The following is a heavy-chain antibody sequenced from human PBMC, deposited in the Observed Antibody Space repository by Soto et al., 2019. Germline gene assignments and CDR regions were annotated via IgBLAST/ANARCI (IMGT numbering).Heavy chain of an antibody. CDR3: ASVNYYFWRGYSRPDYSYGMDV. V-gene: IGHV1-8*01. J-gene: IGHJ6*02. D-gene: IGHD3-3*01. CDR2: MNPNSGNT. CDR1: GYTFTSYD. Sequence: QVQLVQSGAEVKKPGASVKVSCKASGYTFTSYDINWVRQATGQGLEWMGWMNPNSGNTGYAQKFQGRVTITRNTSVSTAYMELSSLRLEKTAVYYWASVNYYFWRGYSRPDYSYGMDVCGQGTAVTVAS.